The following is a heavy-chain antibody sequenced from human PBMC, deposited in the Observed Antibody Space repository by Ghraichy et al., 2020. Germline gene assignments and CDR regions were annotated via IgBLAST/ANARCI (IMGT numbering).Heavy chain of an antibody. V-gene: IGHV1-2*02. CDR1: GYTFTGYY. D-gene: IGHD2-2*01. CDR3: ARDESLIEDIVVEPAARVGADY. CDR2: INPNSGGT. Sequence: GESLNISCKASGYTFTGYYMHWVRQAPGQGLEWMGWINPNSGGTRYAQKFQGRVTMTRDTSISTAYMELSRVRSDDTAVYYCARDESLIEDIVVEPAARVGADYWGQGTLVTVSS. J-gene: IGHJ4*02.